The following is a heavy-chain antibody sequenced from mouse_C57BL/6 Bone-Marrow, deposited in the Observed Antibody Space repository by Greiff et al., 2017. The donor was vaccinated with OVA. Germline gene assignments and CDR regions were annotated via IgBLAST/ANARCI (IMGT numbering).Heavy chain of an antibody. CDR2: INPSNGGT. J-gene: IGHJ1*03. D-gene: IGHD2-3*01. CDR3: SIYDGSPYWYFDV. CDR1: GYTFTSYW. Sequence: VQLQQPGTELVKPGASVKLSCKASGYTFTSYWMHWVKQRPGQGLEWIGNINPSNGGTNYTEKFKSKATLTVDKSSSTAYMQLSSLTSEDSAVSYCSIYDGSPYWYFDVWGTGTTVTVSS. V-gene: IGHV1-53*01.